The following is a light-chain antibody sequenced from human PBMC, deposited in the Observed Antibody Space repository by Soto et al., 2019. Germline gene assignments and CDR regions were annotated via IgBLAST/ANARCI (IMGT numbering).Light chain of an antibody. V-gene: IGKV1-16*02. CDR3: QQLNSFPIT. J-gene: IGKJ5*01. Sequence: DFPMNPSSSLLSASVGSRLTITCLASQGINNFLAWFQQKPGKAPKSLIYDASSLQSGVPSKFSGSGSGTDFTLTISSLQPEDFATYYCQQLNSFPITFGQGTRLEIK. CDR1: QGINNF. CDR2: DAS.